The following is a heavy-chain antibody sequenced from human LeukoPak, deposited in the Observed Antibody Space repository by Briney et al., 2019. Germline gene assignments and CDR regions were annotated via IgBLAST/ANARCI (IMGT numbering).Heavy chain of an antibody. CDR3: ASHYYDSSEYYYYYMDV. V-gene: IGHV4-30-4*08. CDR2: IYYSGST. J-gene: IGHJ6*03. CDR1: GGSISSGDYY. D-gene: IGHD3-22*01. Sequence: SQTLSLTCTVSGGSISSGDYYWSWIRQPPGKGLEWIGYIYYSGSTYYNPSLKSRVTISVDTSKNQFSLKLSSVTAADTAVYYCASHYYDSSEYYYYYMDVWGKGTTVTVSS.